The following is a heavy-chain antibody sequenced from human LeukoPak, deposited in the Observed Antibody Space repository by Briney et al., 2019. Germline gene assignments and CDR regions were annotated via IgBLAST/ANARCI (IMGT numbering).Heavy chain of an antibody. J-gene: IGHJ4*02. Sequence: PSQTLSLTCTVSGVSISSGGYYWSWLRQHPGKGLEWIGYIYYSGSTYYNPSLKSRVTISVDTSKNQFSLKLSSVTAADTAVYYCARGSWIQLWWGFDYWGQGTLVTVSS. CDR3: ARGSWIQLWWGFDY. D-gene: IGHD5-18*01. V-gene: IGHV4-31*03. CDR1: GVSISSGGYY. CDR2: IYYSGST.